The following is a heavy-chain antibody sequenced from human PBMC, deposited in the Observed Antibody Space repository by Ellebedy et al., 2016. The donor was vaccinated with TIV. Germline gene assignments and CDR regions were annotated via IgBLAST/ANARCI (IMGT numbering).Heavy chain of an antibody. CDR3: ARDLGPWRDYYYYGMDV. CDR1: GFTFSDYY. CDR2: ISSSGNTI. D-gene: IGHD3-16*01. V-gene: IGHV3-11*04. Sequence: GESLKIPXAASGFTFSDYYMSWIRRAPGKGLEWVSYISSSGNTIYYADSVKGRFTISRDNAKNSLYLQMNSLRAEDTAVYYCARDLGPWRDYYYYGMDVWGQGTTVTVSS. J-gene: IGHJ6*02.